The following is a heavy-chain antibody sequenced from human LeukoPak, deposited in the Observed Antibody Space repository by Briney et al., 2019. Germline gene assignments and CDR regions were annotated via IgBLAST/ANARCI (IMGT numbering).Heavy chain of an antibody. CDR3: ARDPYSGNYGNYYYYYMDV. J-gene: IGHJ6*03. CDR2: IRSKTYGGTT. V-gene: IGHV3-49*04. D-gene: IGHD1-26*01. Sequence: GGSLRLSCTASGFTFGDYAMNWVRQAPGKGLEWVGFIRSKTYGGTTEYAAPVKGRFTISRDDSKSIAYLQMNSLGPEDTAVYYCARDPYSGNYGNYYYYYMDVWGKGTTVTISS. CDR1: GFTFGDYA.